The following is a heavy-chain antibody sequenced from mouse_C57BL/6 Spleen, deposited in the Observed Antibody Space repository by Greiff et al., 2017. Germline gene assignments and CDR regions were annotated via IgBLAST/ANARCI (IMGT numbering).Heavy chain of an antibody. D-gene: IGHD1-1*01. V-gene: IGHV1-54*01. CDR3: ARSDTTVVDWYFDV. CDR2: INPGSGGT. CDR1: GYAFTNYL. Sequence: QVHVKQSGAELVRPGTSVKVSCKASGYAFTNYLIEWVKQRPGQGLEWIGVINPGSGGTNYNEKFKGKATLTADKSSSTAYMQLSSLTSEDSAVYFCARSDTTVVDWYFDVWGTGTTVTVSS. J-gene: IGHJ1*03.